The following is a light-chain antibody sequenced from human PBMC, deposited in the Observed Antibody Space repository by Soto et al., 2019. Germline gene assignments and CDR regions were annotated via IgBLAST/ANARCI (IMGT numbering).Light chain of an antibody. CDR1: ESVGSN. CDR3: DQYNNWAPGT. J-gene: IGKJ1*01. Sequence: EIVMTQSPATLSVSPGERATLSCRASESVGSNLDWYQQKPGQTPRLLIYHASTRAAGGPARFSGSGSGTEFTPSTRSMQSEDFAVYDCDQYNNWAPGTFGQGTKVEIK. CDR2: HAS. V-gene: IGKV3-15*01.